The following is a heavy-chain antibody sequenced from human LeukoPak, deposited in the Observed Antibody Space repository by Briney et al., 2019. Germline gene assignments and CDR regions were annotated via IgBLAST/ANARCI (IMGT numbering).Heavy chain of an antibody. CDR2: ISGSGAST. V-gene: IGHV3-23*01. Sequence: GGSLLLLCSAAALTFSNYAMICCVRAPGKGLDWVSTISGSGASTYYADSVKGRFTISRDNSKNTLYLQMNSLRAEDTAVYYCAKGTYFDYWGQGTRVTVSS. J-gene: IGHJ4*02. D-gene: IGHD1-7*01. CDR1: ALTFSNYA. CDR3: AKGTYFDY.